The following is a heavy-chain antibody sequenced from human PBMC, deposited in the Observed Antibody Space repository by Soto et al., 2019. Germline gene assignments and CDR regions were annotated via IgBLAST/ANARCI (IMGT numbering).Heavy chain of an antibody. CDR1: GFTFSSYA. V-gene: IGHV3-64*01. CDR3: ARGSYDYIWGSYPLDY. Sequence: EVQLVESGGGLVQPGGSLRLSCAASGFTFSSYAMHWVRQAPGKGLEYVSAISSNGGSTYYANSVKGRFTISRDNSQNTLYLQMRSLRAEDMAVYYCARGSYDYIWGSYPLDYWGQGTLVTVSS. D-gene: IGHD3-16*02. CDR2: ISSNGGST. J-gene: IGHJ4*02.